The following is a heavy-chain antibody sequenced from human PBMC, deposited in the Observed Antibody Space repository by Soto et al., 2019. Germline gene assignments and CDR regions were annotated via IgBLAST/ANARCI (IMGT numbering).Heavy chain of an antibody. D-gene: IGHD3-22*01. CDR2: IYSGGST. J-gene: IGHJ3*02. Sequence: EVQLVESGGGLIQPGGSLRLSCAASGFTVSSNYMSWVRQAPGKGLEWVSVIYSGGSTYYADSVKGRFTISRDNSKNSLYLQLNSLRAEDTAVYYCASEGSGYYPDAFDIWGQGTMVTVSS. CDR1: GFTVSSNY. CDR3: ASEGSGYYPDAFDI. V-gene: IGHV3-53*01.